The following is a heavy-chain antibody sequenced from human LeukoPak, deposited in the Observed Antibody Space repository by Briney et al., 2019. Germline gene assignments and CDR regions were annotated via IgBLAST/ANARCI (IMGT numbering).Heavy chain of an antibody. CDR2: MNPNSGGT. Sequence: ASVKVSCKASGYTFTGYYMHWVRQAPGQGLEWMGWMNPNSGGTNYAQKFQGRVTMTTDTSTSTAYMELRSLRSDDTAVYYCARVGSGWYFDYWGQGTLVTVSS. J-gene: IGHJ4*02. D-gene: IGHD6-19*01. V-gene: IGHV1-2*02. CDR1: GYTFTGYY. CDR3: ARVGSGWYFDY.